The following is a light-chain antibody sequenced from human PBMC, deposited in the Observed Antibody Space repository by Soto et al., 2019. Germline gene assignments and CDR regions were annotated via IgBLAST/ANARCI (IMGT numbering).Light chain of an antibody. Sequence: QSVLTQSPSASASLGASVKITCTLSSGHSSYAIAWHQQQPEKGPRYLMKLNSDGSHSKGDGIPDRFSGSSSGAERYLTISSFQSEDEADYYCQTWGTGIWVFGGGTQLTVL. V-gene: IGLV4-69*01. CDR1: SGHSSYA. CDR3: QTWGTGIWV. J-gene: IGLJ3*02. CDR2: LNSDGSH.